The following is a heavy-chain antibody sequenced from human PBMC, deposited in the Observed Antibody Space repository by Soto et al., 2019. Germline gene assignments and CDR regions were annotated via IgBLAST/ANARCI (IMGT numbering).Heavy chain of an antibody. J-gene: IGHJ6*02. CDR2: IHSSGTT. D-gene: IGHD4-17*01. CDR1: AGSVSSGNYF. CDR3: AILTKPTAVTTAFRGGYGLDV. Sequence: SETLSLTCTVSAGSVSSGNYFWSWIRQPPGKGLEWIGYIHSSGTTNYHPSLKSRVTISVDTSRNQFSLKLTSVTAADTAVYYCAILTKPTAVTTAFRGGYGLDVWGQGTTVTVS. V-gene: IGHV4-61*01.